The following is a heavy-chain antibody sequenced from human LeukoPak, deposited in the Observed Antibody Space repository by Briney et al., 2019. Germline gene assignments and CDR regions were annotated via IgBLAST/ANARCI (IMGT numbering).Heavy chain of an antibody. CDR1: DYSISSAYY. CDR3: ARNQAYCGGDCYFDF. V-gene: IGHV4-38-2*01. D-gene: IGHD2-21*02. CDR2: IYHSGST. J-gene: IGHJ4*02. Sequence: SETLSLTCAVSDYSISSAYYWGWIRPPPGKGLEWIGSIYHSGSTDYNPSLKSRVTISVDTSKNQFSLKLRSVTAADTAVYYCARNQAYCGGDCYFDFWGQGTLVTVSS.